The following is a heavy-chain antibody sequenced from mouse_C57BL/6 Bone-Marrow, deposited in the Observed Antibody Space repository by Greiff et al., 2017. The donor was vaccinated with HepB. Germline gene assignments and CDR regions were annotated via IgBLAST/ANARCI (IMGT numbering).Heavy chain of an antibody. CDR3: AKRDGYPYYYAMDY. CDR2: IWRGGST. CDR1: GFSLTSYG. V-gene: IGHV2-5*01. J-gene: IGHJ4*01. Sequence: VKLQQSGPGLVQPSQRLSITCTVSGFSLTSYGVHWVRQSPGKGLEWLGVIWRGGSTDYNAAFMSRLSITKDNSKSQVFFKMNSLQADDTAIYYCAKRDGYPYYYAMDYWGQGTSVTVSS. D-gene: IGHD2-3*01.